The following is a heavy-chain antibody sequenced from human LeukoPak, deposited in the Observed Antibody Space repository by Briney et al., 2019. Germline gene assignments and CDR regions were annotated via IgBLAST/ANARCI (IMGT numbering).Heavy chain of an antibody. CDR1: GFTFSSYW. D-gene: IGHD3-22*01. J-gene: IGHJ4*02. CDR3: AAYDSSCYSFDY. CDR2: INSDGSST. Sequence: PGGSLRLSCAASGFTFSSYWMHWVRQAPGKGLVWVSRINSDGSSTTYADSGKGRFTMSRDNAKNPLYLQMNSLRAEDTAVYYCAAYDSSCYSFDYWGQGILVTVSS. V-gene: IGHV3-74*01.